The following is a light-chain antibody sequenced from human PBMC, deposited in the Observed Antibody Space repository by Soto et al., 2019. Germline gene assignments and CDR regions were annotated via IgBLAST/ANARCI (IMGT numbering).Light chain of an antibody. CDR1: SSKIGSNS. CDR3: AAWDDSLYGHI. J-gene: IGLJ1*01. V-gene: IGLV1-44*01. Sequence: QSVLTQPHSASGTPGQRVTISCSGSSSKIGSNSVHWFQQVPGTAPKPLIYSSNQRPSGVPERFSGSKSGTSASLAISGLQSWDDADYYSAAWDDSLYGHIFGTGTKVTVL. CDR2: SSN.